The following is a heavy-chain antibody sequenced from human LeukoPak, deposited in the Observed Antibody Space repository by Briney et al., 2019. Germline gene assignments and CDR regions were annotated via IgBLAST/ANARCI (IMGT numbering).Heavy chain of an antibody. D-gene: IGHD3-10*01. V-gene: IGHV3-30-3*01. CDR1: GFTFSSYA. CDR2: ISYDGSNK. CDR3: ARDRWFGELTLYYYYYGMDV. Sequence: GGSLRLSCAASGFTFSSYAMHWVRQAPGKGLEWVADISYDGSNKYYADSVKGRFTISRDNSKNTLYLQMNSLRAEDTAVYYCARDRWFGELTLYYYYYGMDVWGQGTTVTVSS. J-gene: IGHJ6*02.